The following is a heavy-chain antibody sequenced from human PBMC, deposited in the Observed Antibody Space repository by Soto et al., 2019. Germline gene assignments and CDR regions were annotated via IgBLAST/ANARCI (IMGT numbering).Heavy chain of an antibody. CDR2: IKTTSDGGTI. Sequence: EVQLVESGGGLVKPGESLRLSCAASGFTFSTAWMTWVRQAPGRGLEWVARIKTTSDGGTIHYAAPVKGRFTISRDDSKDPLFLQMNSLKIEDTALYYCIRDPYGSTWGQGTLVTVSS. J-gene: IGHJ5*02. CDR3: IRDPYGST. D-gene: IGHD3-10*01. CDR1: GFTFSTAW. V-gene: IGHV3-15*01.